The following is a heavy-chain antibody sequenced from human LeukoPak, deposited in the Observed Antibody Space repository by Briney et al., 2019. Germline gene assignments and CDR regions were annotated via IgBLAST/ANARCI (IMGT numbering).Heavy chain of an antibody. V-gene: IGHV1-18*01. J-gene: IGHJ6*02. CDR2: ISAYNGNT. CDR3: ARGLGYCSGGSCYGEPDYYGMDV. D-gene: IGHD2-15*01. CDR1: GYTFTSYG. Sequence: ASVKVSCKASGYTFTSYGISWVRQAPGQGLEWMGWISAYNGNTNCAQKLQGRVTMTTDTSTSTAYMELRSLRSDDTAVYYCARGLGYCSGGSCYGEPDYYGMDVWGQGTTVTVSS.